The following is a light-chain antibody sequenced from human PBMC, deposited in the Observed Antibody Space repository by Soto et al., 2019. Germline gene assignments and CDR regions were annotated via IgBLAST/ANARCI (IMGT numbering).Light chain of an antibody. CDR1: SSDVGGYDY. Sequence: QSAPTQPASVSGSPGQSITISCIGTSSDVGGYDYVSWYQQNPGKAPKLIIYEVINRPSGVSSRFSGSKSGNTASLTISGLQAEDEADYYCSSYTSDSTHVFGSGTKVTVL. CDR2: EVI. V-gene: IGLV2-14*01. CDR3: SSYTSDSTHV. J-gene: IGLJ1*01.